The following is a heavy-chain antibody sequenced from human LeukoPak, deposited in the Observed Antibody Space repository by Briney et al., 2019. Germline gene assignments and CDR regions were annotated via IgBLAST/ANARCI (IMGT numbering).Heavy chain of an antibody. J-gene: IGHJ4*02. CDR1: GYTFTGYY. Sequence: GASVKVSCKASGYTFTGYYMHWVRQAPGQGLEWMGWINPNSGGTNYAQKFQGRVTMTRDTSISTAYMELSRLRSDDTAVYYCARETLRSSGWYGFGDYWGQGTLVTVSS. V-gene: IGHV1-2*02. CDR3: ARETLRSSGWYGFGDY. D-gene: IGHD6-13*01. CDR2: INPNSGGT.